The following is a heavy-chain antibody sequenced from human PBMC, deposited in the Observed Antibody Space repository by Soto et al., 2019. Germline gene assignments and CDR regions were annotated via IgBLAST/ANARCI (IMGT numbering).Heavy chain of an antibody. Sequence: EVQLVESGGGLVQPGGSLRLSCAASGFTFSGYWMSWVRQAPGKGLERVANIKQNGSEQFYVDSVKGRFTISRDNAKNPLYLQMNSLRAEDTTVYYCAREAVWGQGTTVTVSS. CDR3: AREAV. CDR2: IKQNGSEQ. J-gene: IGHJ6*02. V-gene: IGHV3-7*05. CDR1: GFTFSGYW.